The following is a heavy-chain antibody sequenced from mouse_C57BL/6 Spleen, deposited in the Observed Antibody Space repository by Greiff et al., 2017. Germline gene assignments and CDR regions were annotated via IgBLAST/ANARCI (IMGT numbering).Heavy chain of an antibody. CDR2: IYPGSGNT. J-gene: IGHJ2*01. V-gene: IGHV1-76*01. CDR3: ARSFGSYYFDY. CDR1: GYTFTDYY. Sequence: VQVVESGAELVRPGASVKLSCKASGYTFTDYYINWVKQRPGQGLEWIARIYPGSGNTYYNEKFKGKATLTAEKSSSTAYIQLSSLTSEDSAVYFCARSFGSYYFDYWGQGTTLTVSS. D-gene: IGHD2-2*01.